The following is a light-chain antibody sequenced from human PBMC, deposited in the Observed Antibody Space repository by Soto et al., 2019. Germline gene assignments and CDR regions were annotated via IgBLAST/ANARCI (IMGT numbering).Light chain of an antibody. J-gene: IGKJ4*01. CDR1: QGIGDT. CDR3: QPYNTWPLT. Sequence: EVVMRQSPATLSASPGEGATLSCRASQGIGDTLAWYQHKPGQTPRLLIYDTSTRATGVPTRFSGSRSGAEFPLTINSLPSEYFAVYYCQPYNTWPLTFGGGTKVEIK. CDR2: DTS. V-gene: IGKV3-15*01.